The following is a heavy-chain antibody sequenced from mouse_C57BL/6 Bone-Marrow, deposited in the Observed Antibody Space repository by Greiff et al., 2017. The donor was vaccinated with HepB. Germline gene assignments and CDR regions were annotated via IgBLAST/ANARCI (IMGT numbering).Heavy chain of an antibody. CDR3: ARSDYYGSSYAWFAY. CDR2: IYPRSGNT. D-gene: IGHD1-1*01. J-gene: IGHJ3*01. Sequence: VQLKQSGAELARPGASVKLSCKASGYTFTSYGISWVKQRTGQGLEWIGEIYPRSGNTYYNEKFKGKATLTADKSSSTAYMELRSLTSEDSAVYFCARSDYYGSSYAWFAYWGQGTLVTVSA. V-gene: IGHV1-81*01. CDR1: GYTFTSYG.